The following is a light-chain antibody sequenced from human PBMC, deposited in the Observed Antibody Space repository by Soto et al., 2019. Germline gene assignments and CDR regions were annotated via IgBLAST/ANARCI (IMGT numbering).Light chain of an antibody. J-gene: IGKJ4*01. V-gene: IGKV1-9*01. CDR2: AAS. Sequence: DIQLTQSPSFLSASVGDRVTITCRASQSISSHVAWYRQKSGKAPMLLIYAASTLQSGVPSRFSGSGSGTEFTLTISSLHPEDFATYYCQHLDSFPLAVGGGTTVEI. CDR1: QSISSH. CDR3: QHLDSFPLA.